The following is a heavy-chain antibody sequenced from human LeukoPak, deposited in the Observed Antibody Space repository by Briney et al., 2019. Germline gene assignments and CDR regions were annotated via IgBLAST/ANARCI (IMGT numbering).Heavy chain of an antibody. J-gene: IGHJ4*02. V-gene: IGHV4-38-2*02. CDR2: IYHSGST. CDR1: GYSISSGYY. D-gene: IGHD6-6*01. Sequence: SETLSLXCTVSGYSISSGYYWGWIRQPPGKGLEWIGSIYHSGSTYYNPSLKSRVTISVDTSKNQFSLKLSSVTAADTAVYYCARVAPSLDSSSSLIDYWGQGTLVTVSS. CDR3: ARVAPSLDSSSSLIDY.